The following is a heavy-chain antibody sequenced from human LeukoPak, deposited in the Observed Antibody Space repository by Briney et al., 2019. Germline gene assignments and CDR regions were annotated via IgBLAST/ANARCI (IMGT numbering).Heavy chain of an antibody. CDR3: ALLRYFDSPFDI. V-gene: IGHV4-34*01. CDR1: GGSFSGYY. D-gene: IGHD3-9*01. CDR2: INHSGST. Sequence: SETLSLTCAVYGGSFSGYYWSWIRQPPGKGLDWIGEINHSGSTNYNPSLKSRVTISVDTSKNKFSLKLSSVTAADTAVYYCALLRYFDSPFDIWGQGTMVTVSS. J-gene: IGHJ3*02.